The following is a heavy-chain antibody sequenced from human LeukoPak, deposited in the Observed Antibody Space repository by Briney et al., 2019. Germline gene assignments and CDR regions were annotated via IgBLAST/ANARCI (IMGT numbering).Heavy chain of an antibody. J-gene: IGHJ5*02. CDR3: TRLFAGNWFDP. V-gene: IGHV3-23*01. CDR2: ISGGGNST. CDR1: GFTFNNYA. Sequence: GGSLRLSCAASGFTFNNYAMSWVRQAPGKGLEWVSVISGGGNSTYYADSVKGRFTISRDDSKNTAYLQMNSLKTEDTAVYYCTRLFAGNWFDPWGQGTLVTVSS.